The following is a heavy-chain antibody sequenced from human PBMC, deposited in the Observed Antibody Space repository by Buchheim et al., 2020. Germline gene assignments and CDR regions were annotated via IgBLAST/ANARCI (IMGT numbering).Heavy chain of an antibody. CDR1: GFTFSTYS. V-gene: IGHV3-7*01. Sequence: VQLVESGGGVVQPGGSLRLSCAASGFTFSTYSMSWVRQAPGKGLEWVAKIKQDGSEKYYVDSVKGRLTISRDNAKNSLYLHMNSLRAEDTAVYYCARDFCGGDCYLFDYWGQGTL. CDR3: ARDFCGGDCYLFDY. J-gene: IGHJ4*02. D-gene: IGHD2-21*02. CDR2: IKQDGSEK.